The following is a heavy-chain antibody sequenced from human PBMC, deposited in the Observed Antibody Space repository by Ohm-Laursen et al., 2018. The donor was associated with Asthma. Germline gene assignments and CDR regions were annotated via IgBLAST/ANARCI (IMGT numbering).Heavy chain of an antibody. CDR1: GYTFSRYS. J-gene: IGHJ4*02. D-gene: IGHD3-10*01. Sequence: SLRLSCAASGYTFSRYSIHWVRQIPGKGLEWVASISTASSFIYYADSVRGRFTTSRDNARNSVYLQMNSLRAEDTAVYYCAYEFGGSGDYWGQGTLVTVSS. V-gene: IGHV3-21*01. CDR3: AYEFGGSGDY. CDR2: ISTASSFI.